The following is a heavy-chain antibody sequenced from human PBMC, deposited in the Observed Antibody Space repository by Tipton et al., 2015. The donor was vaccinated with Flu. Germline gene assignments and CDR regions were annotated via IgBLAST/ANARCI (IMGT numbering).Heavy chain of an antibody. CDR2: IYYSGST. J-gene: IGHJ2*01. Sequence: TLSLTCTVSGGSISSSSYYWGWIRQPPGKGLEWIGSIYYSGSTYYHPSLKSRVTISVDTSKNQFSLKLSSVTAADTAVYYCARDERLARNIRGYFERWGRGTLVAVSS. CDR3: ARDERLARNIRGYFER. D-gene: IGHD2/OR15-2a*01. V-gene: IGHV4-39*07. CDR1: GGSISSSSYY.